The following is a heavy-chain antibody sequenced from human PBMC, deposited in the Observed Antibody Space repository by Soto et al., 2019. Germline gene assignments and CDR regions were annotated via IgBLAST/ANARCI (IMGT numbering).Heavy chain of an antibody. CDR3: ARGRAYSKGDAFDI. V-gene: IGHV4-34*01. J-gene: IGHJ3*02. CDR1: GGSFSGYY. CDR2: INHSGST. Sequence: SETLSLTCAVYGGSFSGYYWSWIRQPPGKGLEWIGEINHSGSTNYNPSLKSRFTISVDTSKNQFSLKLSSVTAADTAVYYCARGRAYSKGDAFDIWGQGTMVTVSS. D-gene: IGHD5-18*01.